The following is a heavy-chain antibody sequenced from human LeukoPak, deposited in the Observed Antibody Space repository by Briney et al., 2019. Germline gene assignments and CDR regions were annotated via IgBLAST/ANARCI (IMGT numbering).Heavy chain of an antibody. V-gene: IGHV4-34*01. D-gene: IGHD3-16*01. Sequence: SETLSLTCAVYGGSFSGYYWSWIRQPPGKGLEWIGEINHSGSTNYNPSLKSRVTIPVDTSKNQFSLKLSSVTAADTAVYYCAGLNEGAGFGMDVWGKGTTVTVSS. CDR2: INHSGST. CDR1: GGSFSGYY. J-gene: IGHJ6*04. CDR3: AGLNEGAGFGMDV.